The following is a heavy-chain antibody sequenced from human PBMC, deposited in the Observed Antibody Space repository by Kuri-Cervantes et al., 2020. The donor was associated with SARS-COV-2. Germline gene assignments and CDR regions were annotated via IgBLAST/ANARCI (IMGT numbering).Heavy chain of an antibody. Sequence: GESLKISCAASGFTFSSYAMSWVRQAPGKGLEWVSSISSSSSYIYYADSVKGRFTISRDNAKNSLYLQMNSLRAEDTAVYYCARSAARAFDYWGQGTLVTVSS. D-gene: IGHD6-6*01. J-gene: IGHJ4*02. CDR1: GFTFSSYA. V-gene: IGHV3-21*01. CDR3: ARSAARAFDY. CDR2: ISSSSSYI.